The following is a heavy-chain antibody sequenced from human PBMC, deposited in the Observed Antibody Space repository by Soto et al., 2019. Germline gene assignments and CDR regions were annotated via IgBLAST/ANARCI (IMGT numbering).Heavy chain of an antibody. D-gene: IGHD3-16*01. CDR3: IRVRIYAYDRGRPFAI. J-gene: IGHJ3*02. CDR2: IRNKANSYST. CDR1: GVTFSDHY. V-gene: IGHV3-72*01. Sequence: GGSLRLSCAASGVTFSDHYMDWVRQAPGKGLEWVGRIRNKANSYSTQYAASVKSRFTISRDDSKTSLSLQMNSLKTEDTAVYYCIRVRIYAYDRGRPFAISAQGTVVTVSS.